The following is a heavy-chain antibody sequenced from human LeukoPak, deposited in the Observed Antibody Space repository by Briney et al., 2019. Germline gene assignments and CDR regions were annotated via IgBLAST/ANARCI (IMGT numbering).Heavy chain of an antibody. CDR2: IRSKAYGGTT. V-gene: IGHV3-49*04. Sequence: GGSLRLSCAASGFTFSSYGMHWVRQAPGKGLEWVGFIRSKAYGGTTEYAASVKGRFTISRDDSKSIAYLQMNSLKTEDTAVYYCTRDLRRDSDPMVRGPFDYWGQGTLVTVSS. J-gene: IGHJ4*02. CDR1: GFTFSSYG. CDR3: TRDLRRDSDPMVRGPFDY. D-gene: IGHD3-10*01.